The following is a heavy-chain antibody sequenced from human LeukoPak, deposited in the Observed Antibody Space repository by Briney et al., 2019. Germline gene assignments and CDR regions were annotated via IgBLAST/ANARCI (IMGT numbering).Heavy chain of an antibody. Sequence: GGSLRLSCATSGFIFTDYWMSWVRQAPGKGLEWVANIKQDGSEKYYVGSVKGRFTISRDNAKSSLYLQMNSLRAEDTAVYYCTREREMTDYWGQETLVTVSS. CDR2: IKQDGSEK. J-gene: IGHJ4*02. V-gene: IGHV3-7*03. CDR3: TREREMTDY. CDR1: GFIFTDYW.